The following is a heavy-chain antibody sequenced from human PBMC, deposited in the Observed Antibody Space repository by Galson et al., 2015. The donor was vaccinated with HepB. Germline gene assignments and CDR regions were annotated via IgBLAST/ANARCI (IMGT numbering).Heavy chain of an antibody. J-gene: IGHJ3*02. CDR1: TFIFSTYS. CDR3: VRDVSETVVGSFDI. V-gene: IGHV3-48*04. Sequence: SLRLSCAASTFIFSTYSMNWVRQAPGKGLEWLSYISSSSTTIYYADSVKGRFSISRDNAKNSLYLQMNSLRAEDTAVYYCVRDVSETVVGSFDIWGQGTRVAVSS. CDR2: ISSSSTTI. D-gene: IGHD2-15*01.